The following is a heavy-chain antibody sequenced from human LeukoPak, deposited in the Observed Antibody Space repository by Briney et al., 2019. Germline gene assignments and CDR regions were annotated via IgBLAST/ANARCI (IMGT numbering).Heavy chain of an antibody. J-gene: IGHJ6*03. V-gene: IGHV1-8*01. CDR2: MNPNSGNT. CDR3: ARDSLNNYYYYYYMDV. Sequence: ASVKVSCKASGYTFTGYDINWVRQATGQGLEWMGWMNPNSGNTGYAQKFQGRVTMTRNTSISTAYMELSSLRSEDTAVYYCARDSLNNYYYYYYMDVWGKGTTVTVSS. CDR1: GYTFTGYD. D-gene: IGHD5-18*01.